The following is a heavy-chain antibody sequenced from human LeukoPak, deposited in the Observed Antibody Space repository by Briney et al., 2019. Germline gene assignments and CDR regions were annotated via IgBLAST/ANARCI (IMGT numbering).Heavy chain of an antibody. D-gene: IGHD2-8*02. V-gene: IGHV3-30*02. CDR1: GFAFSRNA. CDR3: AKDGSWSCTD. Sequence: PGGSLRLSCAASGFAFSRNAMHWVRQGPGKGLERVSYIAHHGNNKYYADSVKGRFTISRDNSKGTLFLQMNSLRPDDTAVYYCAKDGSWSCTDWGQGTLVTVSS. CDR2: IAHHGNNK. J-gene: IGHJ4*02.